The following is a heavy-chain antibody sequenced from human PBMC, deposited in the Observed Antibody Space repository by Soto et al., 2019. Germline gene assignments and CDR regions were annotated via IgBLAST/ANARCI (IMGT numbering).Heavy chain of an antibody. CDR3: ARCQGLIRVSSGWYKGWFDP. D-gene: IGHD6-19*01. Sequence: PSETLSLTCTVSGGSISSGGYYWSWIRQHPGKGLEWIGYIYYSGSTYYNPSLKSRVTISVDTSKNQFSLKLSSVTAADTAVYYGARCQGLIRVSSGWYKGWFDPWGQGTLVTVSS. CDR1: GGSISSGGYY. J-gene: IGHJ5*02. CDR2: IYYSGST. V-gene: IGHV4-31*03.